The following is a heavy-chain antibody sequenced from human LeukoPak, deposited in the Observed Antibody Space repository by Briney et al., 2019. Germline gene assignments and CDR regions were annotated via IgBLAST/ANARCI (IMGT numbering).Heavy chain of an antibody. D-gene: IGHD5-12*01. V-gene: IGHV4-34*01. CDR3: ARGGLQRGYSGYQKIYYYYYMDV. Sequence: SETLSLTCAVYGGSFSGYYWSWIRQPPGKGLEWIGEINHSGSTNYNPSLKSRVTISVDTSKNQFSLKLSSVTAADTAVYYCARGGLQRGYSGYQKIYYYYYMDVWGKGTTVTVSS. J-gene: IGHJ6*03. CDR1: GGSFSGYY. CDR2: INHSGST.